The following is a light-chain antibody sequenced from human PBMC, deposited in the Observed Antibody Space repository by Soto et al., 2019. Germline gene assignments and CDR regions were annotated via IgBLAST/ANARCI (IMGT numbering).Light chain of an antibody. J-gene: IGLJ1*01. CDR1: SSNIGRNS. Sequence: SVLTQPPSASATPGQKVTIFSSGSSSNIGRNSVNWYQQLPGTAPKLLMYSFHQRPSGVPDRFSGSKSGTSASLVIKGLQFDDEADYYCAAWDDSVNGYVFGAGTKVIVL. CDR3: AAWDDSVNGYV. CDR2: SFH. V-gene: IGLV1-44*01.